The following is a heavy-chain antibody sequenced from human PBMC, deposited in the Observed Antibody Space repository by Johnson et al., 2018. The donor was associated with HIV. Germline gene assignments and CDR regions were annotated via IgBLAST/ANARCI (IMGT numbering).Heavy chain of an antibody. CDR1: GFSFDDYG. J-gene: IGHJ3*02. D-gene: IGHD2-8*01. V-gene: IGHV3-20*04. CDR2: INWNGGST. CDR3: AREGGYCTDGVCYFAFDI. Sequence: MLLVESGGGLVQPGGSLRLSCAASGFSFDDYGMSWVRQSPGKGLEWVSGINWNGGSTGHADSVKGRFTISRDNAKNSLFLQMNSLRAEDTALYYCAREGGYCTDGVCYFAFDIWGQGTMVTVSS.